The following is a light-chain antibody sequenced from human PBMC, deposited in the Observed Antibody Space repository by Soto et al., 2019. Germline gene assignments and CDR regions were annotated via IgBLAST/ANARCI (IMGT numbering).Light chain of an antibody. J-gene: IGLJ1*01. V-gene: IGLV2-14*01. CDR3: SSYTSITALV. CDR2: DVN. CDR1: NSDVGGYNS. Sequence: QSALTQPASVSGSPGQSITISCTGTNSDVGGYNSVSWYQQHPGKVPKIMIYDVNIRPSGVPYRFSGSKSGNTASLTISGLQAEDEADYYCSSYTSITALVFGAGTKLTVL.